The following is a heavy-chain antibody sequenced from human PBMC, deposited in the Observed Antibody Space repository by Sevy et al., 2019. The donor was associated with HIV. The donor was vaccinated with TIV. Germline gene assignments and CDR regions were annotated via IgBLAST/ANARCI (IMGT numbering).Heavy chain of an antibody. CDR2: ITSSGSTI. J-gene: IGHJ4*02. D-gene: IGHD3-22*01. CDR3: ARATYYYDSSGPYYFDY. CDR1: GFTFSNFE. V-gene: IGHV3-48*03. Sequence: GGSLRLSCAASGFTFSNFEMNWVRQAPEKGLEWISYITSSGSTIYYADSVQGRFTISRDNAKNSLFLQMNSLRAEDTAVYYCARATYYYDSSGPYYFDYWGQGTLVTVSS.